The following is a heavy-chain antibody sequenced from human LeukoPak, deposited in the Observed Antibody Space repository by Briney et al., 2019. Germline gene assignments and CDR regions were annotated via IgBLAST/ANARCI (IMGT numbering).Heavy chain of an antibody. V-gene: IGHV4-59*01. Sequence: SETLSLTCTVSGDSISSYYWSWIRQPPGKGLEWIGYIYYSGSTNYNPSLKSRVTMSVDTSKNQFSLRLSSVTVADTAVYYCARGRWGIAAAGTSYWGQGTLVAVSS. J-gene: IGHJ4*02. CDR3: ARGRWGIAAAGTSY. CDR2: IYYSGST. CDR1: GDSISSYY. D-gene: IGHD6-13*01.